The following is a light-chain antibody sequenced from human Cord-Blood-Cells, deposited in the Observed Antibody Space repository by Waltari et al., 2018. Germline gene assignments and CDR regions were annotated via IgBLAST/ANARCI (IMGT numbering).Light chain of an antibody. CDR3: QQYNSYSRT. V-gene: IGKV1-5*03. CDR1: QSISIW. CDR2: KAS. Sequence: DIQMTQSPSTLSASVGDRVTITFRASQSISIWLAWYQQKPGKAPKLLIYKASSLESGVPSRFSGSGSGTEFTLTISSLQPDDFATYYCQQYNSYSRTFGQGTKVEIK. J-gene: IGKJ1*01.